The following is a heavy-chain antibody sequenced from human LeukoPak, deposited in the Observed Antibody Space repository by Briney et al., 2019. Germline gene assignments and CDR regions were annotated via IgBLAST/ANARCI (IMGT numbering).Heavy chain of an antibody. Sequence: GGSQLLSCAASGFTFRSYWMHWVRQALGKGLVWVSRINSDGSSTSYADSVKGRFTISRDNAKNTLYLQMNSLRAEDTAVYYCARDGDLRDFDYWGQGTLVTVSS. CDR3: ARDGDLRDFDY. CDR2: INSDGSST. CDR1: GFTFRSYW. J-gene: IGHJ4*02. D-gene: IGHD7-27*01. V-gene: IGHV3-74*01.